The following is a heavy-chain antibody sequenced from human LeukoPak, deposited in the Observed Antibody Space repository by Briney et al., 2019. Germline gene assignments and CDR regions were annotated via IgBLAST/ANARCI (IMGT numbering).Heavy chain of an antibody. D-gene: IGHD5-12*01. CDR1: GGSFSGYY. V-gene: IGHV4-34*01. CDR3: ARGSRGYSGYAVGKLDY. J-gene: IGHJ4*02. Sequence: SETLSLTCAVYGGSFSGYYWSWIRQPPGKGLEWIGEINHSGSTNYNPSLKSRVTISVVTSKNQFSLKLSSVTAADTAVYYCARGSRGYSGYAVGKLDYWGQGTLVTVSS. CDR2: INHSGST.